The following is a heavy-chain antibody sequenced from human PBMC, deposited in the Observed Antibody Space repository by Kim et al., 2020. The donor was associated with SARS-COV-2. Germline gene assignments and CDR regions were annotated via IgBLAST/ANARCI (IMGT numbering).Heavy chain of an antibody. D-gene: IGHD5-12*01. Sequence: STYYADYVKGRFTISRDNSKNTLYLQMSSLRAEDTAVYYCVKGSDGYVPNWGQGTLVTVSS. CDR3: VKGSDGYVPN. V-gene: IGHV3-64D*06. J-gene: IGHJ4*02. CDR2: ST.